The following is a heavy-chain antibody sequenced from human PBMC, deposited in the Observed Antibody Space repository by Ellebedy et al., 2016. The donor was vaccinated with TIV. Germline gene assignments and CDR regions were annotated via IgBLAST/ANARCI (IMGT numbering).Heavy chain of an antibody. J-gene: IGHJ6*02. D-gene: IGHD4/OR15-4a*01. CDR1: GDTFSSSA. CDR2: INPDSGGT. V-gene: IGHV1-2*02. Sequence: ASVKVSCKAFGDTFSSSAISWVRQAPGQGLEWMGWINPDSGGTNFPQKFQGRVAMTRDTSVNTVYMELSRLQSDDTAVYYCARVLRATSGMDVWGQGTTVTVS. CDR3: ARVLRATSGMDV.